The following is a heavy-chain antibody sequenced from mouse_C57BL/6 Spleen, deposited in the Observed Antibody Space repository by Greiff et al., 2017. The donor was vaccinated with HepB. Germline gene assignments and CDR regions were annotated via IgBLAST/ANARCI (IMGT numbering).Heavy chain of an antibody. CDR2: IDPSDSET. V-gene: IGHV1-52*01. D-gene: IGHD2-5*01. CDR3: ARAYYSKDYAMDY. J-gene: IGHJ4*01. Sequence: QVQLQQPGAELVRPGSSVKLSCKASGYTFTSYWMHWVKQRPIQGLEWIGNIDPSDSETHYNQKFKDKATMSVDKSSSTAYMQLSSLTAEDSAVYYCARAYYSKDYAMDYWGQGTSVTVSS. CDR1: GYTFTSYW.